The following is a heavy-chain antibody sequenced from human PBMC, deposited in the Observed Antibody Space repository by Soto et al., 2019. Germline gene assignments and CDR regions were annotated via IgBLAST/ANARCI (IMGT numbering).Heavy chain of an antibody. Sequence: EVQMLESGGGLVQPGGSLRLSCAASGFTFSTYAMSWVRQAPGKGLEWVSSISGGGGRTYYADSVKGRFTISRDNSKHALSLQLTSLRAEDTAVYYCANDRRQSAVAGTSDSDYWGQGTLVTVSS. V-gene: IGHV3-23*01. CDR2: ISGGGGRT. D-gene: IGHD6-19*01. CDR1: GFTFSTYA. J-gene: IGHJ4*02. CDR3: ANDRRQSAVAGTSDSDY.